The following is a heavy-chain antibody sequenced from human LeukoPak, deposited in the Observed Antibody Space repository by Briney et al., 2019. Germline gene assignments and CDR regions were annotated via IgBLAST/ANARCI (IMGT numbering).Heavy chain of an antibody. CDR1: GFSLSTSGGG. CDR2: IYWNDDK. D-gene: IGHD2-2*01. J-gene: IGHJ4*02. CDR3: AYGPRYCSSTSCYYDY. Sequence: SGPTQVKLTQTLTLTCTLSGFSLSTSGGGVGWIRQPPGKALEWLALIYWNDDKRYSPSLKSRLTITKDTSKTQVVLTMTNMDPVDTATYYCAYGPRYCSSTSCYYDYWGQGTLVSVSS. V-gene: IGHV2-5*01.